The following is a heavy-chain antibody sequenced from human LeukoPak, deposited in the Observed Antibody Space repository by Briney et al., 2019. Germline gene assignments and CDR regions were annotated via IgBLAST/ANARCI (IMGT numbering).Heavy chain of an antibody. Sequence: PGRSLRLSCAASGFSFSNYGMHWFRQAPGKGLEWVAVISYDGYNKYYPDSVKGRFTISRDNSKNTLYLQMNSLRAEDTAVYYCASTETPDYYDSNGFYPYYFDYWGQGTLVTVSS. CDR3: ASTETPDYYDSNGFYPYYFDY. D-gene: IGHD3-22*01. V-gene: IGHV3-30*03. CDR2: ISYDGYNK. J-gene: IGHJ4*02. CDR1: GFSFSNYG.